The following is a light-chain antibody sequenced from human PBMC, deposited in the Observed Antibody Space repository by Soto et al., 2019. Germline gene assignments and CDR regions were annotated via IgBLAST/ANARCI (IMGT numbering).Light chain of an antibody. Sequence: EIVSTQSPGTLSLSPGERATLSCRASQSVSSSYLAWYQQKPGQAPRLLIYNASSRATGIPDRFSGSGSGTDFTLTISRLEPEDFAVYYCQQYGNSRGTFGQGTKVDI. CDR3: QQYGNSRGT. CDR2: NAS. V-gene: IGKV3-20*01. J-gene: IGKJ1*01. CDR1: QSVSSSY.